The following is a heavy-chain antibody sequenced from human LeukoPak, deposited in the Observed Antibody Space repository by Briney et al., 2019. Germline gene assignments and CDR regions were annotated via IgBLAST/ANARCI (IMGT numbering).Heavy chain of an antibody. CDR2: ITGSGGST. Sequence: GGSLRLSCAASGFTFSSYAMSWVRQAPGKGLEWVSAITGSGGSTYYADSVKGRFTISRDNSKNTLYLQMNSLRDEDTAVYSCAKSLGITKPRGPFDYWGQGTLVTVSS. D-gene: IGHD3-10*01. CDR3: AKSLGITKPRGPFDY. V-gene: IGHV3-23*01. J-gene: IGHJ4*02. CDR1: GFTFSSYA.